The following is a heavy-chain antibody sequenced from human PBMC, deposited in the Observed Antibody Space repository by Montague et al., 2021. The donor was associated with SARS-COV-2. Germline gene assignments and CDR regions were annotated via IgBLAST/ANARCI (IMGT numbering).Heavy chain of an antibody. Sequence: SETLSLTCAVHGGSFSTYSWKWIRQPLGKGLEWIGEIHHGGSTNYNPSLKSRVTISADTSKNQFSLKLTSVAAADTAVYYCARLGDGVVPSPILGVGPYYSYYYMDVWGKGTTVTVSS. CDR3: ARLGDGVVPSPILGVGPYYSYYYMDV. D-gene: IGHD3-10*01. CDR1: GGSFSTYS. J-gene: IGHJ6*03. V-gene: IGHV4-34*01. CDR2: IHHGGST.